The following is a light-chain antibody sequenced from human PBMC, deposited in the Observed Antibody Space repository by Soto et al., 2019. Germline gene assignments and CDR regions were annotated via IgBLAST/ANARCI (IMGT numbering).Light chain of an antibody. Sequence: DIQMTQSPSTLSASVGDRVTITCRASQSISSWLAWYQQKPGRAPKLLNYKASSLESGVPSRFSGSGSGTEFTLTISSLQPDDFATYYCQQYNSQWTFGQGTKVEFK. CDR1: QSISSW. CDR2: KAS. J-gene: IGKJ1*01. CDR3: QQYNSQWT. V-gene: IGKV1-5*03.